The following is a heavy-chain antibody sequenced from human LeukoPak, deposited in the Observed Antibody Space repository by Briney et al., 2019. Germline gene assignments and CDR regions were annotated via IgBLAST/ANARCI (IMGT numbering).Heavy chain of an antibody. CDR1: GFTFSNYM. D-gene: IGHD1-20*01. CDR3: LRDLNWSLDQ. Sequence: GGPLRLSCAASGFTFSNYMMHWVRQAPGKGLVWVSRIKSDGITITYADSVKGRFTISRDNAKSTLYLQMNSLRAEDTAVYYCLRDLNWSLDQWGQGTLVTVSS. J-gene: IGHJ4*02. CDR2: IKSDGITI. V-gene: IGHV3-74*01.